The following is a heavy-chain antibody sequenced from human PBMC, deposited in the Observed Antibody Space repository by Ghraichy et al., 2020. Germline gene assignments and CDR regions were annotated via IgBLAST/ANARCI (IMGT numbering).Heavy chain of an antibody. CDR2: ISAGAGTNT. D-gene: IGHD6-13*01. V-gene: IGHV3-23*01. CDR1: GFTFGSYA. CDR3: AREHSRTWFLFDY. J-gene: IGHJ4*02. Sequence: RGSLRLSCAASGFTFGSYAMGWVRQAPGKGLEWVATISAGAGTNTFLAGSVEGRFTISRDTSQNTLYLQMNSLTAGDTAVYYCAREHSRTWFLFDYWGQGTRVTVSS.